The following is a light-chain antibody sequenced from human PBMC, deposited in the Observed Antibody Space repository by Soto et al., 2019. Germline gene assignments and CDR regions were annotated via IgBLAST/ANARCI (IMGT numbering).Light chain of an antibody. CDR3: SSYTSSLTRV. Sequence: QSALTQPASVSGSPGQSITISCTGINSDVGGYNYVSWYQQHPGKAPKLMIYEVSNRPSGVSNRFSGSKSGNTASLIISGLQAEDEAHYYCSSYTSSLTRVFGGRTKLTVL. CDR1: NSDVGGYNY. J-gene: IGLJ2*01. V-gene: IGLV2-14*01. CDR2: EVS.